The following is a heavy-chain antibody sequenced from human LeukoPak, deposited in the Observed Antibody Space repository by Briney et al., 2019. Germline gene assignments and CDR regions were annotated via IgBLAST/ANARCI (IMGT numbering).Heavy chain of an antibody. CDR2: IYYTGIT. V-gene: IGHV4-39*07. CDR3: ARGRNDFWSGYYTGLSY. D-gene: IGHD3-3*01. CDR1: LGSLRRIINY. J-gene: IGHJ4*02. Sequence: SETLSLSRALSLGSLRRIINYCGWVRPPPGEGLGWIGEIYYTGITYYNASLKSRVTISVDTSKNQFSLKLSSVTAADTAVYYCARGRNDFWSGYYTGLSYWGQGTLVTVSS.